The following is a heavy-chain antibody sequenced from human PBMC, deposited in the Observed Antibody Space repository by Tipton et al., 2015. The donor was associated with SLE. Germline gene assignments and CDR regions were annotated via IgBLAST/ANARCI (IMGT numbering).Heavy chain of an antibody. J-gene: IGHJ4*02. Sequence: LRLSCTVSGGSISSYYWSWIRQPPGKGLEWIGYIYFSGTTNYNPSLKSRVTISVDTSKNQFSLKLTSVTAADTGVYYCARHYGGSSDYWGQGTLVTVSS. CDR1: GGSISSYY. V-gene: IGHV4-59*08. CDR3: ARHYGGSSDY. CDR2: IYFSGTT. D-gene: IGHD1-26*01.